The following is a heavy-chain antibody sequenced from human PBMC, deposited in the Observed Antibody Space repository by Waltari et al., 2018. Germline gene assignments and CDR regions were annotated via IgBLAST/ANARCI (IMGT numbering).Heavy chain of an antibody. D-gene: IGHD4-17*01. Sequence: QVDLVESGGRVVQPGGSLRLSCAASGFSFGDYGMHWVRQTPGRGLEWVGVISHDGDYKYYVDSVRGRFTLSRDNSKNTVYLEMNNVRTEDTAVYHCAKDMSKMTTFDYWGQGTVVTVSS. CDR3: AKDMSKMTTFDY. CDR2: ISHDGDYK. V-gene: IGHV3-30*18. CDR1: GFSFGDYG. J-gene: IGHJ4*02.